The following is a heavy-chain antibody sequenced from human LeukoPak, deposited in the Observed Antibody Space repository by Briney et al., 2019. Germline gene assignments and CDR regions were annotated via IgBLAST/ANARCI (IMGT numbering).Heavy chain of an antibody. CDR2: IIPILGIA. V-gene: IGHV1-69*04. J-gene: IGHJ4*02. D-gene: IGHD3-3*01. CDR1: GGTFSSYA. CDR3: ARGGGFWSGYYNDY. Sequence: ASVQVSCQASGGTFSSYAISWVRQAPGQGLEWMGRIIPILGIANYAQKFQGRVTITADKSTSTAYMELSSLRSEDTAVYYCARGGGFWSGYYNDYWGQGTLVTVSS.